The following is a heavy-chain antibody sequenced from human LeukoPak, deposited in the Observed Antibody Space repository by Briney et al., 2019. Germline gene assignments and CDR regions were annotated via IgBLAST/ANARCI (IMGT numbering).Heavy chain of an antibody. J-gene: IGHJ4*02. CDR3: ARVDKTGGGSCCVDY. CDR2: SNAGNGNT. Sequence: GASVKVSCKASGYTFTSYAMHWVRQAPGQRLEWMGWSNAGNGNTKYSQEFQGRVTITRDTSASTAYMELSSLRSEDTAVYYCARVDKTGGGSCCVDYWGQGTLVTVSS. CDR1: GYTFTSYA. V-gene: IGHV1-3*02. D-gene: IGHD2-15*01.